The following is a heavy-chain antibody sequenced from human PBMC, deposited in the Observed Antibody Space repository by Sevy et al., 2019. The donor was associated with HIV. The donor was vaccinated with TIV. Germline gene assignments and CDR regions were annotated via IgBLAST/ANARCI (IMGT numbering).Heavy chain of an antibody. CDR3: AKDVGQWLGKDAFDV. J-gene: IGHJ3*01. V-gene: IGHV3-9*01. CDR1: GFTFDDYG. D-gene: IGHD6-19*01. Sequence: GGSLRLSCAASGFTFDDYGINWVRQAPGKGLEWVSGISWNSGSIGYADSVKGRFTISRDNAKNSLYLQMNSLRPDDTGLYYCAKDVGQWLGKDAFDVRGRGTMVTVSS. CDR2: ISWNSGSI.